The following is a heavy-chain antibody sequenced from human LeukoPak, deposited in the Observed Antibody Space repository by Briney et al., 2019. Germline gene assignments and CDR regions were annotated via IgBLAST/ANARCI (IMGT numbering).Heavy chain of an antibody. CDR2: IIPILGIA. D-gene: IGHD3-22*01. CDR3: ASHRYDSSGYYDY. V-gene: IGHV1-69*04. J-gene: IGHJ4*01. Sequence: GSSVKVSCKASGGTFSSYAISWVRQAPGQGLEWMGRIIPILGIANYAQKFQGRVTITADKSTSTAYMELSSLRSEDTAVYYCASHRYDSSGYYDYWGQEPWSPSPQ. CDR1: GGTFSSYA.